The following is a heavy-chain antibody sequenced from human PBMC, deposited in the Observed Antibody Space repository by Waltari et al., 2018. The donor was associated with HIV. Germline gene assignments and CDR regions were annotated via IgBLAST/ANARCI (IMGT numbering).Heavy chain of an antibody. Sequence: QVQQHQWGAGLLKPSETLALICTVAGGSFTADYWTWIRQSPRKGLEWIGEIDHRGRTNYNPSLRSRVTISFDMSNNQFSLRLTSVTPSDSAVYFCARGTKPAPYNGWPRGAFDIWGQGTVVTVSS. V-gene: IGHV4-34*01. D-gene: IGHD5-12*01. CDR1: GGSFTADY. J-gene: IGHJ3*02. CDR3: ARGTKPAPYNGWPRGAFDI. CDR2: IDHRGRT.